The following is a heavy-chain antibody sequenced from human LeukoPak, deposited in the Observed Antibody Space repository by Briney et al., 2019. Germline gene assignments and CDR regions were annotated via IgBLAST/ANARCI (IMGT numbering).Heavy chain of an antibody. CDR1: GFTFSDYA. V-gene: IGHV3-23*01. CDR2: LSGSGAGT. D-gene: IGHD3-3*01. Sequence: PGGSLRLSCAASGFTFSDYALGWVRQAPGRGLEWVATLSGSGAGTYYSDSVQGRFTISRDNSKRTLFLQMNSLRAEDTAFYYCAKAELGVDTFFDYWGQGTRVTVSS. CDR3: AKAELGVDTFFDY. J-gene: IGHJ4*02.